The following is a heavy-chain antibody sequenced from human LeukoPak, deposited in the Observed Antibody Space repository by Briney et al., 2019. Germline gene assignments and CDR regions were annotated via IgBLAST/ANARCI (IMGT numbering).Heavy chain of an antibody. CDR2: ISSSSNST. CDR1: GFTFSFYS. V-gene: IGHV3-21*01. CDR3: ARGPSCTSTSCYTTGLFDY. Sequence: GGSLRLSCTASGFTFSFYSMSWVRQAPGKGLEWVSSISSSSNSTYYADSVKGQFTISRDNAKNSLYLQMNSLRAGDTAVYYCARGPSCTSTSCYTTGLFDYWGQGTLVTVSS. D-gene: IGHD2-2*01. J-gene: IGHJ4*02.